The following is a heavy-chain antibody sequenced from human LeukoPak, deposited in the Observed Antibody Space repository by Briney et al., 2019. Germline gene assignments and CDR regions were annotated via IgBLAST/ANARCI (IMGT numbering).Heavy chain of an antibody. Sequence: GGSLRLSCAASGFTVSFNYMSWVRQAPGKGLEWVSVIYSGGSIYYADSVKGRFTISRDNSKNTPYLQMNSLRAEDTAVYYCARGEDLDFWSGSPMDVWGKGTTVTVSS. CDR1: GFTVSFNY. D-gene: IGHD3-3*01. V-gene: IGHV3-66*02. CDR2: IYSGGSI. J-gene: IGHJ6*03. CDR3: ARGEDLDFWSGSPMDV.